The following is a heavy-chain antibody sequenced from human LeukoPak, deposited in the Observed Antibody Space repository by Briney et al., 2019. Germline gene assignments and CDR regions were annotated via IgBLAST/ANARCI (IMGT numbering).Heavy chain of an antibody. Sequence: GGSLRLSCAASGFTFSDYYMSWIRQAPGKGLEWVSYISSSSSYTNYADSVKGRFTISRDNAKNSLYLQMNSLRAEDTAVHYCARYRFGELTCGMDVWGKGTTVTVSS. D-gene: IGHD3-10*01. J-gene: IGHJ6*04. V-gene: IGHV3-11*06. CDR2: ISSSSSYT. CDR1: GFTFSDYY. CDR3: ARYRFGELTCGMDV.